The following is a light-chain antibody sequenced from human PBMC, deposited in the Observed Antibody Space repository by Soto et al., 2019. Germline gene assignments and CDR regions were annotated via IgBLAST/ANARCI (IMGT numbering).Light chain of an antibody. Sequence: QSVLTQPPSVSAAPGQKVTISCSGSSSNIGESYVSWYQHLPETAPKLLIYDNNKRPSGIPDRFSGSSSGTSATLGITGLQTGDEADYYCGTWDSSLSTGIFGGGTKLTVL. V-gene: IGLV1-51*01. CDR1: SSNIGESY. CDR2: DNN. J-gene: IGLJ2*01. CDR3: GTWDSSLSTGI.